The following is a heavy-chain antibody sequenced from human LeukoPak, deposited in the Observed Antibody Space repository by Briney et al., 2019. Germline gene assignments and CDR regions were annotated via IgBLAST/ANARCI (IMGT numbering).Heavy chain of an antibody. CDR2: TYADGYT. CDR1: GFTVSSSY. CDR3: ARGLRHCDRTSCFQPFDC. D-gene: IGHD2-2*01. Sequence: GGSLRLSCAASGFTVSSSYMTWVRQAPGKRLEWVSITYADGYTFHADSVKGRFTISRDSSKNTLCLQMNSLRAEDTAMYYCARGLRHCDRTSCFQPFDCWGQGTLVTVSS. V-gene: IGHV3-53*01. J-gene: IGHJ4*02.